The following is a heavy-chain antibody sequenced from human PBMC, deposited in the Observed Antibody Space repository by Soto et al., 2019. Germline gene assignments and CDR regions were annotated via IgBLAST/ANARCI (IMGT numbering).Heavy chain of an antibody. CDR2: IIPIFGTA. J-gene: IGHJ4*02. D-gene: IGHD2-2*01. CDR3: ASGSSTSLPYYFDY. CDR1: GGTFSSYA. Sequence: QVQLVQSGAEVKKPGSSVKVSCKASGGTFSSYAISWVRQAPGQGLEWMGGIIPIFGTANYAQKFQGRVTITADESTSTAYMELSSLRSEDTAVYYCASGSSTSLPYYFDYWGQGTLVTVSS. V-gene: IGHV1-69*01.